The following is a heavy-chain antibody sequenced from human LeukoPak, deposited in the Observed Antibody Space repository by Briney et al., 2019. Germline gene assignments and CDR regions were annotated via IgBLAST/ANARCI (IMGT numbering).Heavy chain of an antibody. D-gene: IGHD3-10*01. J-gene: IGHJ4*02. CDR1: GFTFSNYA. CDR2: ISGSGGST. V-gene: IGHV3-23*01. Sequence: PGGSLRLSCAASGFTFSNYAMSWVRQAPGKGLEWVSGISGSGGSTYYADSVKGRFTISRDNSQNTLYLQMNSLRAEDTAVYYCANTLHNFRGVKYYXDYWXQGTLXTVSX. CDR3: ANTLHNFRGVKYYXDY.